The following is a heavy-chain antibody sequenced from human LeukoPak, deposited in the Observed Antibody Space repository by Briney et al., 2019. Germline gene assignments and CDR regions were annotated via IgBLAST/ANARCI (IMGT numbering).Heavy chain of an antibody. D-gene: IGHD3-22*01. V-gene: IGHV3-23*01. CDR1: GFTFSSYA. CDR2: ISGSGGST. J-gene: IGHJ4*02. Sequence: GGSLRLPCAASGFTFSSYAMSWVRQAPGKGLEWVSAISGSGGSTYYADSVKGRFTISRDNSKNTLYLQMNSLRAEDTAVYYCAKGNTMIVVVSDYWGQGTLVTVSS. CDR3: AKGNTMIVVVSDY.